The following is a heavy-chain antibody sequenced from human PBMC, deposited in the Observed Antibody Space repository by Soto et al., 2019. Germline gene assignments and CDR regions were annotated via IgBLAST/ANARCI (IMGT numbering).Heavy chain of an antibody. CDR2: INHSGST. D-gene: IGHD5-12*01. CDR3: ARGIWLRSSFDY. CDR1: GGSFSGYY. V-gene: IGHV4-34*01. J-gene: IGHJ4*02. Sequence: QVQLQQWGAGLLKPSETLSLTCAVYGGSFSGYYWSWIRQPPGKGLEWIGEINHSGSTNYNPSLKSRVTISVDTSKNQFSLNLSSVTAADTAVYYCARGIWLRSSFDYWGQGTLVTVSS.